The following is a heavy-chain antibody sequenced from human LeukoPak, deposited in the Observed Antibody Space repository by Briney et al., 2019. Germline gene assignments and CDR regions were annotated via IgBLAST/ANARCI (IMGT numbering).Heavy chain of an antibody. CDR3: VKESDQNTGGTAMVSLGDH. CDR2: ISGSGGSR. Sequence: GGSLRLSCVAYGFDFNTYGMSWVRQAPGKGLQWVSSISGSGGSRYYADSVKGRFTISRDNSQNTLYLQVNNLRAEDTALYYYVKESDQNTGGTAMVSLGDHWGQGTQVTVSS. D-gene: IGHD3-16*01. J-gene: IGHJ4*02. V-gene: IGHV3-23*01. CDR1: GFDFNTYG.